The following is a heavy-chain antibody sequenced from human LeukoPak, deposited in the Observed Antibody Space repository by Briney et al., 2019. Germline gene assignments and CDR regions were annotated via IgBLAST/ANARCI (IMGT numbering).Heavy chain of an antibody. CDR1: SYTFTSYG. D-gene: IGHD6-13*01. CDR3: ARDIAAARYDWFDP. J-gene: IGHJ5*02. V-gene: IGHV1-18*01. Sequence: ASGKVACKASSYTFTSYGISWVRQAPGQGLEWMGWISAYNGNTNYAQKLQGRVTMTTDTSTSTAYMELRSLRSDDTAVYYCARDIAAARYDWFDPWGQGTLVTVSS. CDR2: ISAYNGNT.